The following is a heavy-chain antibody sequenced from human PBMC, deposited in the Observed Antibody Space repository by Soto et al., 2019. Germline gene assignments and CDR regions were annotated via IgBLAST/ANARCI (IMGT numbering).Heavy chain of an antibody. J-gene: IGHJ6*02. CDR3: AKDLCSSTSCWSVMDV. Sequence: QVQLVESGGGVVQPGRSLRLSCAASGFTFSSYGMHWVRQAPGKGLEWVAVISYDGSNKYYADSVKGRFTISRDNSKNTLYLQMNSLRAEDTAVYYCAKDLCSSTSCWSVMDVWGQGTTVTVSS. CDR2: ISYDGSNK. V-gene: IGHV3-30*18. D-gene: IGHD2-2*01. CDR1: GFTFSSYG.